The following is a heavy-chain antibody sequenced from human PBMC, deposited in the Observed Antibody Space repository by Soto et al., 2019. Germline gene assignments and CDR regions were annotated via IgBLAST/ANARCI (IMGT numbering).Heavy chain of an antibody. V-gene: IGHV3-23*01. CDR2: ITATGTTDT. D-gene: IGHD6-6*01. CDR1: GFVFSGYA. J-gene: IGHJ4*02. Sequence: GGSLRLSCAASGFVFSGYAMSWVRQAPGKGLEWVSAITATGTTDTYYADSVKGRFTISRDNSKNTLNLQMNSLRAEDSAVYYCAKAPGRSSSRGVDYWGQGT. CDR3: AKAPGRSSSRGVDY.